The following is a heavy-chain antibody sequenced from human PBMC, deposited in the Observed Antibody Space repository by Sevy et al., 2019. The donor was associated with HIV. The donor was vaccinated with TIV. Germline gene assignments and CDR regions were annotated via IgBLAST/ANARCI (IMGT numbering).Heavy chain of an antibody. J-gene: IGHJ4*02. CDR2: IFYSGST. CDR1: GGSISSYY. CDR3: ARQRDDYGDYPGYFDY. Sequence: SETLSLTCTVSGGSISSYYWSWTRQPPGKGLEWIGYIFYSGSTNYNPSLKSRATISVDTSKNQFSLKLSSVTAADTAVYYCARQRDDYGDYPGYFDYWGQGTLVTVSS. V-gene: IGHV4-59*08. D-gene: IGHD4-17*01.